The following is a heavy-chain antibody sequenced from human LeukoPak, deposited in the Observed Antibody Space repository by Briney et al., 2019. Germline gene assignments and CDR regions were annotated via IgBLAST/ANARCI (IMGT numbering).Heavy chain of an antibody. Sequence: GGSLRLSCAAAGFTFSTAWMSWVRHAPGKGLEWVGRIKSKTDGGTTDYDETVQGRFIISRDDSKNTLYMQMNGLKSEDTAVYYCTTEPGAIRYFGWLLVYWGQGTLVTVSS. CDR3: TTEPGAIRYFGWLLVY. J-gene: IGHJ4*02. V-gene: IGHV3-15*01. CDR1: GFTFSTAW. CDR2: IKSKTDGGTT. D-gene: IGHD3-9*01.